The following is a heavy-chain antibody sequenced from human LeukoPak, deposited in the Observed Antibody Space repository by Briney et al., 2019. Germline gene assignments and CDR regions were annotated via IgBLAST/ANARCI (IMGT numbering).Heavy chain of an antibody. J-gene: IGHJ4*02. CDR2: ITSSSRYI. D-gene: IGHD3-9*01. CDR3: AGDYDILTGYSQGDY. CDR1: GFTLSSYS. V-gene: IGHV3-21*01. Sequence: PGGSLRLSCAASGFTLSSYSMNWVRQAPGEGLEWVSSITSSSRYIYYADSVKGRFTIPRDNAKNSLYLQMNSLRAEDPAVYYCAGDYDILTGYSQGDYWGQGTLVTVSS.